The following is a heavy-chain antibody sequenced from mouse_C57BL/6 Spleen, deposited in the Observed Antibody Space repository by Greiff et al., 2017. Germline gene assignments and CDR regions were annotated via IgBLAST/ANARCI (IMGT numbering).Heavy chain of an antibody. CDR3: ARRELGQDYAMDY. CDR2: IDPSDSYP. CDR1: GYTFTSYW. D-gene: IGHD4-1*01. J-gene: IGHJ4*01. Sequence: QVQLQQPGAELVMPGASVKLSCKASGYTFTSYWMHWVKHRPGPGLEWIGEIDPSDSYPNYNQKFKGKSTLTVDKSSSTAYMQLSSLTSEDSAVYYCARRELGQDYAMDYWGQGTSVTVAS. V-gene: IGHV1-69*01.